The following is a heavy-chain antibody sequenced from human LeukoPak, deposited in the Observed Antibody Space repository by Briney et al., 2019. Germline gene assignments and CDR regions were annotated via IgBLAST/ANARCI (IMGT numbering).Heavy chain of an antibody. Sequence: PSETLSLTCAVYGGSFSGYYWSWIHQPPGKGLEWIGEINHSGSTNYNPSLKSRVTISVDTSKNQFSLKLSSVTAADTAVYYCARGRRIVEVPAAIGRCWFDPWGQGTLVTVSS. CDR2: INHSGST. J-gene: IGHJ5*02. D-gene: IGHD2-2*02. CDR1: GGSFSGYY. CDR3: ARGRRIVEVPAAIGRCWFDP. V-gene: IGHV4-34*01.